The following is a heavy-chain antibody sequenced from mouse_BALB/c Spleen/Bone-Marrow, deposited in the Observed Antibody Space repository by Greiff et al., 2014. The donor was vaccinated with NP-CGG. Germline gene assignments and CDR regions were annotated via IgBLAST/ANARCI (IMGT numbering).Heavy chain of an antibody. V-gene: IGHV14-3*02. CDR2: IDPANGNT. D-gene: IGHD2-14*01. CDR3: FNYRYGYYFDH. CDR1: GFNIKDTY. J-gene: IGHJ2*01. Sequence: EVQLQESGAELVKPGASVKLSCTASGFNIKDTYMHWVKQRPEQGLDWIGRIDPANGNTKYDPKFQGKATITADTSSNTAYLQLSSLTTEDTDVSYGFNYRYGYYFDHWGQGTTLTVSS.